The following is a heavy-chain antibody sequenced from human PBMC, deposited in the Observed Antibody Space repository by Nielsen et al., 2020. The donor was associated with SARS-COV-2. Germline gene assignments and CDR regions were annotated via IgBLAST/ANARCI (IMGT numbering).Heavy chain of an antibody. CDR2: INHSGNT. D-gene: IGHD3-10*01. CDR3: ARRGFFDI. CDR1: GGSISSYY. V-gene: IGHV4-34*01. J-gene: IGHJ3*02. Sequence: GSLRLSCTVSGGSISSYYWSWIRQPPGKGLEWIGEINHSGNTNYSPSLKSRVTISVDTSKIQFSLKLNSVTAADTAVYYCARRGFFDIWGQGTMVTVSS.